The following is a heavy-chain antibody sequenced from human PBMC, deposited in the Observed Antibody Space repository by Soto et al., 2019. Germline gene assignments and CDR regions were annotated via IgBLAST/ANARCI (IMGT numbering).Heavy chain of an antibody. CDR2: ISGSGSST. J-gene: IGHJ4*02. D-gene: IGHD1-1*01. Sequence: EVQLLESGGGLVQPGGSLRLSCEASGFTFSNYAMGWVRQAPGKGLEWVSTISGSGSSTYYTDSVKDRFTISRDNSKNPLYLQMNTLRAEDTAIYYCAKDVRRGTSCRNFDSWGQGTLVTVSS. CDR1: GFTFSNYA. CDR3: AKDVRRGTSCRNFDS. V-gene: IGHV3-23*01.